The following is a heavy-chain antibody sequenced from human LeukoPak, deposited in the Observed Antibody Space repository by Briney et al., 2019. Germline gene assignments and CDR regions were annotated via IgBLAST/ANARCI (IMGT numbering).Heavy chain of an antibody. Sequence: PGGSLRLSCAASGFTFSTYAMHWVRQAPGKGPEWVAVISDDGSNRYFADSVKGRFTISRDNAKNTLYLQVNSLRAEDTAVYYCARGNYYGMDVWGQGTTVTVSS. CDR2: ISDDGSNR. CDR1: GFTFSTYA. V-gene: IGHV3-30*07. J-gene: IGHJ6*02. CDR3: ARGNYYGMDV.